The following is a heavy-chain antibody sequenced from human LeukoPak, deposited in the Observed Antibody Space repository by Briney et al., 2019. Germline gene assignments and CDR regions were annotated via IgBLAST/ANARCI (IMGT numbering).Heavy chain of an antibody. CDR3: ATGSLVGATKNYYYGMDV. CDR2: INHSGST. Sequence: SETLSLTCAVYGGSFSGYYWSWIRQPPGKGLEWIGEINHSGSTNYNPSLKSRVTISVDTSKNQFSLKLSSVTAADTAVYYCATGSLVGATKNYYYGMDVWGQGTTVTVSS. V-gene: IGHV4-34*01. D-gene: IGHD1-26*01. CDR1: GGSFSGYY. J-gene: IGHJ6*02.